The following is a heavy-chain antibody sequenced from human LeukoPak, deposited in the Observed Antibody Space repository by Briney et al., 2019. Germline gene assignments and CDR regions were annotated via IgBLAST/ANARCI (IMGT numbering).Heavy chain of an antibody. CDR2: IRSKAYGGTT. V-gene: IGHV3-49*04. D-gene: IGHD6-13*01. CDR3: TRDSDFVKQQLPHD. J-gene: IGHJ4*02. CDR1: GFTFGEYA. Sequence: GGSLRLSCTASGFTFGEYAMSWVRQAPGKGLEWVGFIRSKAYGGTTEYAASVKGRFSISRDDSKSIAYLQMNSLKTEDTAVYYCTRDSDFVKQQLPHDWGQGTLVTVSS.